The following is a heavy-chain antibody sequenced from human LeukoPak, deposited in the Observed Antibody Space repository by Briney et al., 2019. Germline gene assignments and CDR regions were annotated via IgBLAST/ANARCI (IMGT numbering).Heavy chain of an antibody. V-gene: IGHV1-69*05. J-gene: IGHJ3*02. D-gene: IGHD1-7*01. CDR2: IIPIFGTA. CDR3: ARSPGTTPDRAFDI. CDR1: GSTFGSYV. Sequence: GGSLRLSCEASGSTFGSYVMSWVRQAPGKGLEWMGGIIPIFGTANYAQKFQGRVTITTDESTSTAYMELSSLRSEDTAVYYCARSPGTTPDRAFDIWGQGTMVTVSS.